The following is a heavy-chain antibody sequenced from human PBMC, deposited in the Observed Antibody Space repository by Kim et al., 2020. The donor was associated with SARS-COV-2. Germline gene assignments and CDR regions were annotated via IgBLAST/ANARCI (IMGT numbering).Heavy chain of an antibody. Sequence: GGSLRLSCAASGFTFSSYGMHWVRQAPGKGLEWVAVISYDGSNKYYADSMKGRFTISRDNSKNTLYLQMNSLRAEDTAVYYCAKDHRYYDFWSGYLNPAYYYYYYMDVWGEGTTVTVSS. V-gene: IGHV3-30*18. J-gene: IGHJ6*03. D-gene: IGHD3-3*01. CDR1: GFTFSSYG. CDR2: ISYDGSNK. CDR3: AKDHRYYDFWSGYLNPAYYYYYYMDV.